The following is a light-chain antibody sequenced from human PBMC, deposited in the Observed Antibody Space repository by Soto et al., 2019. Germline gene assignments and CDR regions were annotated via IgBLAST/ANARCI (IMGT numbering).Light chain of an antibody. CDR1: QSISSY. Sequence: DIQMTQSPSSLSASVGDRVTITCRASQSISSYLNWYQQKPGKAPKLLIYASSSLQSGVPSRFSGSGSGADFILTISSLQSEDFATYYCQQSYSTPITFGQGTRLEI. CDR3: QQSYSTPIT. CDR2: ASS. V-gene: IGKV1-39*01. J-gene: IGKJ5*01.